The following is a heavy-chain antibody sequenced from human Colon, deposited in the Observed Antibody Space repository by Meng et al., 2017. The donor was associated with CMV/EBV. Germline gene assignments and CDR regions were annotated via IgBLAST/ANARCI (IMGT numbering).Heavy chain of an antibody. CDR2: INWNSATI. CDR1: GFNFDDYA. V-gene: IGHV3-9*01. J-gene: IGHJ6*02. Sequence: GGSLRLSCAVSGFNFDDYAMHWVRQAPGKGLEWVSVINWNSATIGYAESVRGRFTISRDNAKQSLYLQLNSLRAEDTAVYYCAKERGVVITTGGMDVWGQGTTVTVSS. CDR3: AKERGVVITTGGMDV. D-gene: IGHD3-16*01.